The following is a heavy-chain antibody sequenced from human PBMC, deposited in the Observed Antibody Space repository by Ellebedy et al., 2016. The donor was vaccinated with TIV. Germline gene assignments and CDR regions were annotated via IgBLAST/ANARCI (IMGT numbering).Heavy chain of an antibody. CDR2: IYYSGST. CDR3: ARHIRITMVRGVITNWFDP. J-gene: IGHJ5*02. V-gene: IGHV4-59*08. CDR1: GASISTYY. D-gene: IGHD3-10*01. Sequence: MPSETLSLTCTVSGASISTYYWSWIRQPPGKGLEWIGYIYYSGSTNYNPSLKSRVTLSVDTSKNQFSLKLSSVTAADTAVYYCARHIRITMVRGVITNWFDPWGQGTLVSVSS.